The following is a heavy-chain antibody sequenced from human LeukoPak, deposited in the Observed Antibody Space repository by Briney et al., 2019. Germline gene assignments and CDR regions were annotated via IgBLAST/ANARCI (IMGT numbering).Heavy chain of an antibody. V-gene: IGHV3-7*01. D-gene: IGHD3-3*01. CDR1: GLAFSDYW. CDR3: ASTFPFWGGWRCAF. J-gene: IGHJ4*01. CDR2: IRPDGGRQ. Sequence: GGSLRLSCAASGLAFSDYWMSWVRQAPGKGLEWVANIRPDGGRQNYVDSVKGRFTISRDNAKNSLYLQMNSLRAEDTAIYYCASTFPFWGGWRCAFGGQGTLGTGSS.